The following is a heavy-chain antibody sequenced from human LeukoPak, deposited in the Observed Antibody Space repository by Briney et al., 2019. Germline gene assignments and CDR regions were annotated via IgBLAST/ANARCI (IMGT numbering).Heavy chain of an antibody. J-gene: IGHJ6*03. D-gene: IGHD3-10*01. CDR3: VSEGRDYYGSGSRIPGYYYYYMDV. CDR2: ISWDGGST. Sequence: QTGGSLRLSCAASGFTFDDYTMHWVRQAPGKGLEWVSPISWDGGSTYYADSVKGRFTISRDNKKNSLYLQMNSLRTEDTALYYCVSEGRDYYGSGSRIPGYYYYYMDVWGKGTTVSISS. V-gene: IGHV3-43*01. CDR1: GFTFDDYT.